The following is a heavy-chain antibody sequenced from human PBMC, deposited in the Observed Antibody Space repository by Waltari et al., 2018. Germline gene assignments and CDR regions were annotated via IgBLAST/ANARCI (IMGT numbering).Heavy chain of an antibody. D-gene: IGHD3-10*01. V-gene: IGHV4-34*01. Sequence: QVQLQQWGAGLLKPSETLSLTCAVYGGSFSGYYWSWIRQPPGKGLEWIGEINHSGSTNYNPSLKSRVTISVDTSKNQCSLKLSSVTAADTAVYYCARGPKYGSGSYYNLYYYYYGMDVWGQGTTVTVSS. CDR3: ARGPKYGSGSYYNLYYYYYGMDV. CDR2: INHSGST. CDR1: GGSFSGYY. J-gene: IGHJ6*02.